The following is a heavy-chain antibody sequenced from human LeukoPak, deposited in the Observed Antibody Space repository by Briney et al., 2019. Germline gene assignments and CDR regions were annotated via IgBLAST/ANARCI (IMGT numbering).Heavy chain of an antibody. CDR2: IHYSGST. CDR3: AIFYYYAWGSYPSYFDY. CDR1: CGSISSGDYY. D-gene: IGHD3-10*01. Sequence: TSQTLSLTCTVFCGSISSGDYYWSWIRQHPGKGLEWIGYIHYSGSTYYNPSLKGRVSISVDTSKNQFSLKLSSVTATDKDMDFCAIFYYYAWGSYPSYFDYWGQGTLVAVSS. V-gene: IGHV4-31*03. J-gene: IGHJ4*02.